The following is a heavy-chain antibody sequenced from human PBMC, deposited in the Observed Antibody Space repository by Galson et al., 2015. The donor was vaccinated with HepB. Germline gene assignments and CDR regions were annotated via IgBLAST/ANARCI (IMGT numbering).Heavy chain of an antibody. V-gene: IGHV3-30*03. Sequence: SLRLSCAASGFTFSSYGMHWVRQAPGKGLEWVAVISYDGSNKYYADSVKGRFTISRDNSKNTLYLQMNSLRAEDTAVYYCAILAAAGQNYFDYWGQGTLVTVSS. D-gene: IGHD6-13*01. CDR2: ISYDGSNK. J-gene: IGHJ4*02. CDR3: AILAAAGQNYFDY. CDR1: GFTFSSYG.